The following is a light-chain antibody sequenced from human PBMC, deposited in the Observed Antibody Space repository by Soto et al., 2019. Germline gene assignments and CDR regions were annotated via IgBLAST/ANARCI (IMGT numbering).Light chain of an antibody. J-gene: IGKJ1*01. CDR3: QQRSTWPWT. Sequence: EVVLTQSPATLSLSPGERATLSCRASQSVSNFLAWYQQKPGQAPRLLIYDTSDRATGLPARFSGSGSGTDFTLTISSLEPEDFAVFYCQQRSTWPWTFGQGTKVDI. V-gene: IGKV3-11*01. CDR1: QSVSNF. CDR2: DTS.